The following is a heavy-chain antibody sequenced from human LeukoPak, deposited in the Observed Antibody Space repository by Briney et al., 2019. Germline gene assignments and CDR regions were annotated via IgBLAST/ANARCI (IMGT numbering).Heavy chain of an antibody. V-gene: IGHV3-30-3*01. CDR3: AKAGWRQLVRY. D-gene: IGHD6-13*01. CDR2: ISDSGVNQ. Sequence: GGSLRLSCTASGFTFSDNVMHWVRQTPAKGLEWVAVISDSGVNQYYADSVKGRFTISRDNSKNTLYLQMNSLRAEDTAVYYCAKAGWRQLVRYWGQGTLVTVSS. J-gene: IGHJ4*02. CDR1: GFTFSDNV.